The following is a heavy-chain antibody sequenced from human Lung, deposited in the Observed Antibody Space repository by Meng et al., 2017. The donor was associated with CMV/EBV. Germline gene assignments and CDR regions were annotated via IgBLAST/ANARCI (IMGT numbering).Heavy chain of an antibody. J-gene: IGHJ6*02. CDR2: ISSDGGDK. V-gene: IGHV3-30-3*01. CDR3: ARDHEEYCRSTTCFTFANV. CDR1: GFXFSSYA. D-gene: IGHD2-2*02. Sequence: GGSXRLXCAASGFXFSSYAMHWVRQAPGKGLDWVASISSDGGDKYYADSVKGRFTISRDNSKNTLSLQMNSLRGEDTSVYYCARDHEEYCRSTTCFTFANVXGQGXTVTVSS.